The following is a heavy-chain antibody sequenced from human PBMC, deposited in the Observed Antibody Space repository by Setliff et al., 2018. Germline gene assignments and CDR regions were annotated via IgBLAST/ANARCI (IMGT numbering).Heavy chain of an antibody. CDR1: GDSISSGSYY. V-gene: IGHV4-61*09. CDR2: FHTGGST. Sequence: PSETLSLTCTVSGDSISSGSYYWTWIRQPAGKGLEWIGHFHTGGSTNYNRSLRSRVSISVDTSKNQFSLTLSSVTAADTATYYCARAGPTVTFFRVLVISWWDPWGQGSLVTVSS. J-gene: IGHJ5*02. CDR3: ARAGPTVTFFRVLVISWWDP. D-gene: IGHD3-3*01.